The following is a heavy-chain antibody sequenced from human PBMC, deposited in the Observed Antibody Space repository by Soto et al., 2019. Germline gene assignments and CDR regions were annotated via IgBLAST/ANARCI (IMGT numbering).Heavy chain of an antibody. D-gene: IGHD3-22*01. CDR1: GGTPSNSA. Sequence: QVHLLLQSGAEVKKPGSSVKVSCKASGGTPSNSAISWVRQAPGQGLEWMGGIIPVFGLVKYAQKFQGRVTITADESTNTAYMELSSLRPEDTAVYYCAGGRIVVVGSRAYSGMDVWGQGTTVTVSS. V-gene: IGHV1-69*01. CDR2: IIPVFGLV. CDR3: AGGRIVVVGSRAYSGMDV. J-gene: IGHJ6*02.